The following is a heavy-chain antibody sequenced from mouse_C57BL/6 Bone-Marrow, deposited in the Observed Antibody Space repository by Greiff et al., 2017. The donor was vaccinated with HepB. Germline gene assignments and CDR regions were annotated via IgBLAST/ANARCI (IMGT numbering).Heavy chain of an antibody. CDR3: TTGVYYGNYVDYAMDY. V-gene: IGHV14-1*01. Sequence: EVMLVESGAELVRPGASVKLSCTASGFNIKDYYMHWVKQRPEQGLEWIGRIDPEDGDTEYAPKFQGKATMTADTSSNTAYLQLSSLTSEDTAVYYCTTGVYYGNYVDYAMDYWGQGTSVTVSS. CDR1: GFNIKDYY. J-gene: IGHJ4*01. CDR2: IDPEDGDT. D-gene: IGHD2-1*01.